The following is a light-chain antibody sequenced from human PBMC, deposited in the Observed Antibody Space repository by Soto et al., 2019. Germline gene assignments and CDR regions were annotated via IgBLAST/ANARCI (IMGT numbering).Light chain of an antibody. Sequence: QLTQSPSSLSASVGDRVTITCRASQDISRYLAWYQQRAGKAPKLLIYGASTLQSGVPSRFSGSGSGTEFTLPISSMQPEDFATYHCQQLQRTPFTFGPGNTVDV. J-gene: IGKJ3*01. CDR3: QQLQRTPFT. CDR1: QDISRY. CDR2: GAS. V-gene: IGKV1-9*01.